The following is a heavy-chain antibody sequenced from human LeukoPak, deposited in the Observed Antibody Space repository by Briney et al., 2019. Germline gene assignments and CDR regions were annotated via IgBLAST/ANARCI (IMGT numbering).Heavy chain of an antibody. V-gene: IGHV4-59*12. CDR2: IYYSGNS. D-gene: IGHD6-6*01. CDR3: VRRVAVRGFYGFDI. Sequence: SETLSLTCTVSGGSLSTYYWSWIRQPPGKGLEWIGYIYYSGNSNYNPSLKSRVTMSLDTSKNQFSLKLSSVTAADAAVYYCVRRVAVRGFYGFDIWGQGAMVTVSS. J-gene: IGHJ3*02. CDR1: GGSLSTYY.